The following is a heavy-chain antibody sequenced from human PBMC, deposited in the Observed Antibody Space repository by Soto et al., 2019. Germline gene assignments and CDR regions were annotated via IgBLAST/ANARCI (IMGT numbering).Heavy chain of an antibody. CDR3: AREGTTRGFFYFDY. D-gene: IGHD1-1*01. Sequence: VQLVQSGAEVKKPGASVKVSCKAARSNFTNFAIHWVRQAPGQRLEWMGWINTGNGNAKYSQNFQGKVTITRDTSASTVYMELRSLRSEDTAVYYCAREGTTRGFFYFDYWGQGTLVTVSS. V-gene: IGHV1-3*04. CDR2: INTGNGNA. CDR1: RSNFTNFA. J-gene: IGHJ4*02.